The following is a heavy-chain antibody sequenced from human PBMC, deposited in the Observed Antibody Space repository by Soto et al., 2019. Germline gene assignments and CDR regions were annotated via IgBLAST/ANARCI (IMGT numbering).Heavy chain of an antibody. J-gene: IGHJ6*02. CDR3: ARVRRSSLGKDV. Sequence: KSSETLSLTCTVSGGSISSYYWSWIRQPPGKGLEWIGYIYYSGSTNYNPSLKSRVTISVDTSKNQFSLKLSSVTAADTAVYYCARVRRSSLGKDVWGQGTTVTVSS. CDR1: GGSISSYY. V-gene: IGHV4-59*01. D-gene: IGHD6-13*01. CDR2: IYYSGST.